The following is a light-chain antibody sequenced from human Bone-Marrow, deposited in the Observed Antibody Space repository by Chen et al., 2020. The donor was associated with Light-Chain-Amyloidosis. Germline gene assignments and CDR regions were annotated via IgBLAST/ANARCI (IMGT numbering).Light chain of an antibody. CDR2: DTN. CDR3: APWDDRLNGWV. J-gene: IGLJ3*02. CDR1: RSNVGANG. V-gene: IGLV1-44*01. Sequence: QSLLTQPPSASGTPGQMVTISCSGGRSNVGANGVNWYQQLPGAASKLLIFDTNRRPSGVPDRFSGSKSGTSASLAISDHQSEDEAHYYCAPWDDRLNGWVFGGGTRLTVL.